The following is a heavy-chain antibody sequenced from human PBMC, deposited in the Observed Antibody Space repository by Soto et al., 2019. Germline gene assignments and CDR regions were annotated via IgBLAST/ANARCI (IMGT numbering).Heavy chain of an antibody. CDR3: ARGGSGYVWFNEF. D-gene: IGHD3-22*01. V-gene: IGHV1-69*01. CDR1: GGLFSSYA. J-gene: IGHJ4*02. CDR2: IIPVFDTV. Sequence: QEQLVQSGAEVKKSGSSVKVSCKDTGGLFSSYAVSWVRQAPGQGLEWMGGIIPVFDTVYYAQKFQGRVTIPADESTNTAYRELSSLRSEDTAMYYCARGGSGYVWFNEFWGQGTLVTVSP.